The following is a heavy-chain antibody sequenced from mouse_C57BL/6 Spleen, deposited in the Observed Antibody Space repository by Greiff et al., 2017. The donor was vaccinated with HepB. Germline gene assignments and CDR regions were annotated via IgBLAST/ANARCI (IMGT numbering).Heavy chain of an antibody. Sequence: VQLQQSGAELVRPGASVTLSCKASGYTFTDYEMHWVKQTPVHGLEWIGAIDPETGGTAYNQKFKGKAILTADKSSSTAYMELRSLTSEDSAVYYCTRCYYYGSDWYFDVWGTGTTVTVSS. CDR1: GYTFTDYE. CDR2: IDPETGGT. D-gene: IGHD1-1*01. J-gene: IGHJ1*03. CDR3: TRCYYYGSDWYFDV. V-gene: IGHV1-15*01.